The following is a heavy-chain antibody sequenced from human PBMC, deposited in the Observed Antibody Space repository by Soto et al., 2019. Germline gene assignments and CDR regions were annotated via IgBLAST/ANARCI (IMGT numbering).Heavy chain of an antibody. J-gene: IGHJ4*02. D-gene: IGHD4-17*01. V-gene: IGHV4-30-2*01. CDR1: GGSISSGGYS. Sequence: SETLSLTCAVSGGSISSGGYSWSWIRQPPGKGLEWIGYIYHSGSTYYNPSLKSRVTISVDRSKNQFSLKLSSVTAADTAVYYCARDHGDYTIDCWGQGTLVTVSS. CDR2: IYHSGST. CDR3: ARDHGDYTIDC.